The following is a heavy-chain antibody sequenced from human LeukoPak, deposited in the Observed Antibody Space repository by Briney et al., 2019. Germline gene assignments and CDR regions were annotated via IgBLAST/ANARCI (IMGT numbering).Heavy chain of an antibody. D-gene: IGHD4-17*01. CDR1: GYSFTNYW. V-gene: IGHV5-51*01. Sequence: GESLKISCEGPGYSFTNYWIGWVRQMPGKGLEWMGIIYPSDSHTRYSPSFQGQVTISADKSSSTAYLQWSSLKASDSAMYYCARPHYGASDYWGQGTLVTVSS. J-gene: IGHJ4*02. CDR3: ARPHYGASDY. CDR2: IYPSDSHT.